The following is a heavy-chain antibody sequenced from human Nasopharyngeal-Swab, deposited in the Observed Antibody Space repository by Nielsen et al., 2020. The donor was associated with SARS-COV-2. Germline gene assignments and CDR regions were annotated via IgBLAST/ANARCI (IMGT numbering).Heavy chain of an antibody. CDR1: GFTFSTYG. Sequence: GESLKISCAASGFTFSTYGMHWVRQRPVKGLEWLTNIRYDGSNKYYADSVKGRFTVSRDNSKNTLFLEMDSLRAEDTAVYYCARGSSVHAFDVWGQGTEVTVSS. J-gene: IGHJ3*01. CDR2: IRYDGSNK. D-gene: IGHD3-10*01. CDR3: ARGSSVHAFDV. V-gene: IGHV3-30*02.